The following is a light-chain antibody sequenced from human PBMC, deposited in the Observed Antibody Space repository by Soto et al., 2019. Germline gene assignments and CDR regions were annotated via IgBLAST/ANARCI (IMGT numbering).Light chain of an antibody. CDR1: SSNIGRNS. CDR2: NTN. V-gene: IGLV1-44*01. J-gene: IGLJ1*01. Sequence: QSVLTQAPSASGTPGQRVTISCSGRSSNIGRNSISWYQQFPGTAPKLLIYNTNQRPAGVPDRFSGSKSGTSASLAIRGLQSDDEADYYCAAWDDSLNGYVFGTGTKLTVL. CDR3: AAWDDSLNGYV.